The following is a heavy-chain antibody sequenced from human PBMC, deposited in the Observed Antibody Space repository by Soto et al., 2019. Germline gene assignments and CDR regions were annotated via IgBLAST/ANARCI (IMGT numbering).Heavy chain of an antibody. CDR1: GGSISSYY. V-gene: IGHV4-59*01. Sequence: SETLSLTCTVSGGSISSYYWSWIRQPPGKGLEWIGYIYYSGSTNYNPSLKSRVTISVDTSKNQFSLKLSSVTAADTAVYYCARASEYYYDSSGYFYYFDYWGQGTLVTVSS. CDR2: IYYSGST. J-gene: IGHJ4*02. CDR3: ARASEYYYDSSGYFYYFDY. D-gene: IGHD3-22*01.